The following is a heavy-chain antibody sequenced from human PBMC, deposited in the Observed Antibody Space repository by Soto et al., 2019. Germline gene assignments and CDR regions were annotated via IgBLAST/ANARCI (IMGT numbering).Heavy chain of an antibody. CDR3: ARARRSLIVVGPFDP. CDR2: INPNSGGT. D-gene: IGHD2-2*01. J-gene: IGHJ5*02. CDR1: GYTFTGYY. V-gene: IGHV1-2*04. Sequence: EASVKVSCKASGYTFTGYYMHWVRQAPGQGLEWMGWINPNSGGTNYAQKFQGWVTMTRDTSISTAYMELSRLRSDDTAVYYCARARRSLIVVGPFDPWGQGTLVTVSS.